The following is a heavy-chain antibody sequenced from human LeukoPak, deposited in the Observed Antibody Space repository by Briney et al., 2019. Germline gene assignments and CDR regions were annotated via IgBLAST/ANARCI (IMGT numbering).Heavy chain of an antibody. Sequence: SETLSLTCAVYGGSFSGYYWSWIRQPPGKGLEWIGEINHSGSTNYNPSLKSRVTISVDTSKNQFSLKLSSVTAADTAVYYCARIAVAQVYGMDVWGQGTTVTVSS. CDR3: ARIAVAQVYGMDV. V-gene: IGHV4-34*01. D-gene: IGHD6-19*01. J-gene: IGHJ6*02. CDR2: INHSGST. CDR1: GGSFSGYY.